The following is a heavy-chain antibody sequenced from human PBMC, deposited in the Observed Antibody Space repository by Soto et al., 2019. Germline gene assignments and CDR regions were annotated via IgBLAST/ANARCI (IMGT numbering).Heavy chain of an antibody. CDR2: ISYDGSNK. D-gene: IGHD6-19*01. CDR3: AKAPGIAVAGYYYYYGMDV. CDR1: GFTFSSYG. V-gene: IGHV3-30*18. J-gene: IGHJ6*02. Sequence: GGSLRLSCAASGFTFSSYGMHWVRQAPGKGLEWVAVISYDGSNKYYADSVKGRFTISRDNSKNTLYLQMNSLRAEDTAVYYCAKAPGIAVAGYYYYYGMDVWSQGTTVTVSS.